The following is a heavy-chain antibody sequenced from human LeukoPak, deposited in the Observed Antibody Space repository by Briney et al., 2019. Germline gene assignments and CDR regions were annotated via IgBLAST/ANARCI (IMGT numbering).Heavy chain of an antibody. CDR2: ISSSSSYI. CDR3: ARDTKWELPSGMDV. J-gene: IGHJ6*02. CDR1: GFTFSSYS. Sequence: GGSLRLSCAASGFTFSSYSMNWVRQAPGKGLEWVSSISSSSSYIYYADSVKGRFTISRDNAKNSLYLQMNSLRAEDTAVYYCARDTKWELPSGMDVWGQGTTVTVSS. V-gene: IGHV3-21*01. D-gene: IGHD1-26*01.